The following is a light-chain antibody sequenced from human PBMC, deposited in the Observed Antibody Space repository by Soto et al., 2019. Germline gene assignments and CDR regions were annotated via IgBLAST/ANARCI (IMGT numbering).Light chain of an antibody. J-gene: IGLJ3*02. CDR3: CSYAGSYTWV. V-gene: IGLV2-11*01. CDR1: SSDVGGYNY. Sequence: QSALTQPRSVSGSPGQSVTISCTGTSSDVGGYNYVSWYQLHPGTAPKLMIYDVSKRPSGVPDRFSGSKSGNMASLTISGLQAEDEADYYCCSYAGSYTWVFGGGTQLTVL. CDR2: DVS.